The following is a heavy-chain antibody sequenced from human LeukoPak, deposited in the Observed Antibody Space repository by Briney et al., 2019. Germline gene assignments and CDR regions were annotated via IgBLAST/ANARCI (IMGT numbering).Heavy chain of an antibody. J-gene: IGHJ4*02. CDR2: IAHHGNNK. CDR1: GFTFSSSA. D-gene: IGHD5-18*01. V-gene: IGHV3-30*02. CDR3: IYGYTLDF. Sequence: GGSLRLSCGASGFTFSSSAMHWVRQGPGKGLEWVAYIAHHGNNKYYADSVKGRFTISRDNSKNTLYLQMNSLRAEDTAVYYCIYGYTLDFWGQGTLVTVSS.